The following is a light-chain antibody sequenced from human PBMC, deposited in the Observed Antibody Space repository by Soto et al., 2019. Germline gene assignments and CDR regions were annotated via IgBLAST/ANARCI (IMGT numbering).Light chain of an antibody. CDR1: ESVSSNQ. CDR3: QQYGSSPIT. Sequence: VLTPSPATLSLSPGERDALSCGASESVSSNQLAWYQQKPGLAPRLLIYDASSRASGIPERFSGSGSGTGFSLTISSLEPEDSAVYYCQQYGSSPITFGQGTRLEIK. CDR2: DAS. V-gene: IGKV3D-20*01. J-gene: IGKJ5*01.